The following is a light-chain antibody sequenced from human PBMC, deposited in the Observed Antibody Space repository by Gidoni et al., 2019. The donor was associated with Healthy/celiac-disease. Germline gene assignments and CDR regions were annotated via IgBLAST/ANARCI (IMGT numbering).Light chain of an antibody. V-gene: IGKV3-20*01. CDR3: QQYGSSPPYT. Sequence: EIVLTQSPGTLSLSPGESATLACRASQSVSSSYLAWYQQKPGQAPRLLIYGASSRPTGIPDRFSGSGSGTDFTLTISRLEPEDFAVYYCQQYGSSPPYTFXQXTKLEIK. J-gene: IGKJ2*01. CDR2: GAS. CDR1: QSVSSSY.